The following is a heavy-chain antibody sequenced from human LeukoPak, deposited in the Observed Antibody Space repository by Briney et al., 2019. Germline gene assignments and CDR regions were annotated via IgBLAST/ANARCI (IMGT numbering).Heavy chain of an antibody. CDR2: TNHRGGT. V-gene: IGHV4-34*01. CDR3: ARLLYSSGWYLGYPPRKYYYMDV. J-gene: IGHJ6*03. D-gene: IGHD6-19*01. CDR1: AGSISNNY. Sequence: SETLSLTCTVSAGSISNNYWRWIRQPPGKGLEGIGETNHRGGTNYNPYLKSPVTIPVVTSKNQFSLKLSSVTAADTAVYYCARLLYSSGWYLGYPPRKYYYMDVWGEGTTVTVSS.